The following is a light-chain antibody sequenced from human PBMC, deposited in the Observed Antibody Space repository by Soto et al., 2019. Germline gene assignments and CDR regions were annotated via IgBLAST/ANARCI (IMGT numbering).Light chain of an antibody. CDR2: KAS. Sequence: ESQMTQAASALSETVGDRVTITCRASQSISSWLAWYQQKPGTAPNLLIYKASTLQSGVPSRFSGSGSGTEFTLTISSLQPDDSATYYCQQYNDNWTFGQGTKV. CDR1: QSISSW. J-gene: IGKJ1*01. V-gene: IGKV1-5*03. CDR3: QQYNDNWT.